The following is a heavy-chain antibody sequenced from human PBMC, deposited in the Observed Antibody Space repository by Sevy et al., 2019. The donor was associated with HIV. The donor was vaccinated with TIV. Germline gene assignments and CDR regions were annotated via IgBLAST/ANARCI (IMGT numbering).Heavy chain of an antibody. D-gene: IGHD1-26*01. Sequence: GGSLRLSCATFGFNFRNSWMAWVRQTPGKGLEFLADIKQDGYETYSVDSVKGRFTISRDNAKNSLHLQMNRLRAEDTAMYFCVRDKEDGASFLDYWGQGTPVTVSS. CDR2: IKQDGYET. CDR1: GFNFRNSW. J-gene: IGHJ4*02. CDR3: VRDKEDGASFLDY. V-gene: IGHV3-7*03.